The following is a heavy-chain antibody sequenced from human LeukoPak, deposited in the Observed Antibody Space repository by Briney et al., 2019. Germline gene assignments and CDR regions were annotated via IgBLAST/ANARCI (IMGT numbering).Heavy chain of an antibody. CDR3: ANGVIISWYFDL. CDR1: GGSISSSSYY. D-gene: IGHD3-10*01. CDR2: IYYSGST. J-gene: IGHJ2*01. V-gene: IGHV4-39*01. Sequence: SETLSLICTVSGGSISSSSYYWGWIRQPPGKGLEWIGSIYYSGSTYYNPSLKSRVTISVDTSKNQFSLKLSSVTAADTAVYYCANGVIISWYFDLWGRGTLVTVSS.